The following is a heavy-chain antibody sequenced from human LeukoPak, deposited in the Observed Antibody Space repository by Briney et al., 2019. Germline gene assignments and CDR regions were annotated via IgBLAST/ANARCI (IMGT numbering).Heavy chain of an antibody. CDR1: GGSISNYY. CDR2: IYTSGST. J-gene: IGHJ4*02. V-gene: IGHV4-4*07. D-gene: IGHD3-3*01. Sequence: PSETLSLTCTVSGGSISNYYWSWIRQPAGKGLEWIGRIYTSGSTNYNPSLKSRVTMSVDTSKNQFSLKLSSVTAADTAVYYCAREFDFWSGYYYFGYWGQGTLVTVSS. CDR3: AREFDFWSGYYYFGY.